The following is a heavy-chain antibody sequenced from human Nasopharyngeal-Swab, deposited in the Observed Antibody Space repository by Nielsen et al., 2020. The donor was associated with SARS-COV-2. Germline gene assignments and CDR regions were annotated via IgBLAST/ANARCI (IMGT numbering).Heavy chain of an antibody. D-gene: IGHD6-6*01. CDR2: IYYSGST. CDR3: AREGLYSSSLAY. J-gene: IGHJ4*02. V-gene: IGHV4-39*07. Sequence: WIRQPPGKGLEWIGSIYYSGSTYYNPSLKSRVTISVDTSKNQFSLKLSSVTAADTAGYYCAREGLYSSSLAYWGQGTLVTVSS.